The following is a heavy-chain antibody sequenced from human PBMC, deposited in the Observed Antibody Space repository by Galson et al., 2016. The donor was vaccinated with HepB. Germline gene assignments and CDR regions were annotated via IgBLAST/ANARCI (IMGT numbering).Heavy chain of an antibody. CDR2: IYYSGST. V-gene: IGHV4-39*01. CDR1: GGSISSSTYY. CDR3: ARHGPLWGPNWYFDL. Sequence: SETLSLTCTVSGGSISSSTYYWGWIRQPPGKGLEWIGSIYYSGSTYDNPSLKSRVTISVDTSKNQFSLTLSSVTAADTAVYYCARHGPLWGPNWYFDLWGRGTLVTVSS. J-gene: IGHJ2*01. D-gene: IGHD3-16*01.